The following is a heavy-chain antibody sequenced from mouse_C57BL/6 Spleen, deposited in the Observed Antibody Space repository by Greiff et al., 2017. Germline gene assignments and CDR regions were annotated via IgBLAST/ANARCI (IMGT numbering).Heavy chain of an antibody. Sequence: VQLQQPGAELVKPGASVKMSCKASGYTFTSYWITWVKQRPGQGLEWIGDIYPGSGSTNYNEKFKSKATLTVDTSSSTAYMQLSSLTSEDSAVYYCAREDYDRWPFAYWGQGTLVTVSA. V-gene: IGHV1-55*01. CDR1: GYTFTSYW. CDR2: IYPGSGST. D-gene: IGHD2-4*01. CDR3: AREDYDRWPFAY. J-gene: IGHJ3*01.